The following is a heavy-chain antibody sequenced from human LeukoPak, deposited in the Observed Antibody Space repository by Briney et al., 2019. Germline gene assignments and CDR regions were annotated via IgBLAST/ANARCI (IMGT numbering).Heavy chain of an antibody. Sequence: GGSLRLSCAASGFTFSSYAMHWVRQAPGKGLEYVSAISSNGGSTYYANSVKGRFTISRDNSRNTLYLQMNTLRVEDSAVYYCARDRAPPTSWYFDLWGRGTLVTVSS. J-gene: IGHJ2*01. CDR2: ISSNGGST. V-gene: IGHV3-64*01. CDR3: ARDRAPPTSWYFDL. CDR1: GFTFSSYA. D-gene: IGHD3-10*01.